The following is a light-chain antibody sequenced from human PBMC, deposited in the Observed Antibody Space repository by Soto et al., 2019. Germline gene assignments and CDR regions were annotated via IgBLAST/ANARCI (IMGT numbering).Light chain of an antibody. J-gene: IGKJ4*01. V-gene: IGKV1-9*01. CDR3: QQVNSYPLN. CDR1: QGISSF. Sequence: DIQLTQSPSFLSASVGDRVTITCRASQGISSFLAWYQQKPGKAPNFLIYAASTLQSGVPSRFSGSGSGKEFPLTISSLQPEDFATYYCQQVNSYPLNFGGGTKVEIK. CDR2: AAS.